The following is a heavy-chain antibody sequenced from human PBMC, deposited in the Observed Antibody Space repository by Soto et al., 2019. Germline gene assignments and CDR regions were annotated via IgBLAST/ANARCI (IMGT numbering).Heavy chain of an antibody. CDR2: INPDGDVG. D-gene: IGHD3-16*01. V-gene: IGHV3-7*03. CDR3: AGWGGHDYNY. CDR1: GFTFSTYW. Sequence: EVQLLGSGGGLVQPGGSLRLSCVGSGFTFSTYWMNWVRQAPGMGLEWVANINPDGDVGMYVDSVKGRFTTSRDNARKSLYPPTNRPRVDGTAVYFCAGWGGHDYNYWGQGIQVTVSS. J-gene: IGHJ4*02.